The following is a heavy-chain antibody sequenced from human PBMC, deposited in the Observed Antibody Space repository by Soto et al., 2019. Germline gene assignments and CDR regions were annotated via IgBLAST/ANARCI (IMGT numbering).Heavy chain of an antibody. D-gene: IGHD3-10*01. CDR3: AKDQLRFGWLYAFDI. CDR2: ISYDGSNK. J-gene: IGHJ3*02. V-gene: IGHV3-30*18. Sequence: GGSLRLSCAASGFTFSSYGMHWVRQAPGKGLEWVAVISYDGSNKYYADSVKGRFTISRDNSKNTLYLQMNSLRAEDTAVYYCAKDQLRFGWLYAFDIWGQGTMVTVSS. CDR1: GFTFSSYG.